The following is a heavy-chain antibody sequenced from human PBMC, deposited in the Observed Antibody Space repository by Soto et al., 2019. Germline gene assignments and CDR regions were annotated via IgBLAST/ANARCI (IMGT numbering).Heavy chain of an antibody. D-gene: IGHD4-17*01. J-gene: IGHJ6*02. CDR1: GFTFSSYS. CDR2: ISSSSSTI. V-gene: IGHV3-48*02. Sequence: GGSLRLSCAASGFTFSSYSMSWVRQAPGKGLEWVSYISSSSSTIYYADSVKGRFTISRDNAKNSLYLQMNSLRDEDTAVYYCARDHYGDFSQYYYYYYGMDVWGQGTTVTVSS. CDR3: ARDHYGDFSQYYYYYYGMDV.